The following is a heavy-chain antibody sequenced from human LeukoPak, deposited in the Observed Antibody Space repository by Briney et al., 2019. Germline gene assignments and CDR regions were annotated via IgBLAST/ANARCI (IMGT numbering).Heavy chain of an antibody. J-gene: IGHJ4*02. V-gene: IGHV3-7*01. CDR2: IKQDESEK. CDR1: GFTLSNYW. D-gene: IGHD6-13*01. Sequence: PGGSLRLSCAASGFTLSNYWMTWVRRAPGKGLEWVANIKQDESEKYYVDSVKGRFIISRDNAKNSLYLQMNSLRAEDTAVYYCARDAVLRNIAAAGYFDYWGQGTLCTVSS. CDR3: ARDAVLRNIAAAGYFDY.